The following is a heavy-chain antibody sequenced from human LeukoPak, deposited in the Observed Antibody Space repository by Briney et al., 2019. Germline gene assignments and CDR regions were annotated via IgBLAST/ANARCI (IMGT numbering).Heavy chain of an antibody. CDR2: INHSGST. Sequence: SETLSLTCAVYGGSFSGYYWSWIRQPPGKGLEWLGEINHSGSTNYNPSLKSRVTISVDTSKNQFSLKLSSVTAADTAVYYCARKRITIFGVATRLDYWGQGTLVTVSS. CDR1: GGSFSGYY. V-gene: IGHV4-34*01. D-gene: IGHD3-3*01. J-gene: IGHJ4*02. CDR3: ARKRITIFGVATRLDY.